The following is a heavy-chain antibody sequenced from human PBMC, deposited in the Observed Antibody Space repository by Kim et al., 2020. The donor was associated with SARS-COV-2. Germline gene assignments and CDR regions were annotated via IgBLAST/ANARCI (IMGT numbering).Heavy chain of an antibody. CDR2: ST. Sequence: STNYNPSLKSRGTLSLDTSKNQFSLRVRSVTAADTAVYYCARVGSGWYFDYWGQGALVTVSS. CDR3: ARVGSGWYFDY. J-gene: IGHJ4*02. D-gene: IGHD6-19*01. V-gene: IGHV4-61*02.